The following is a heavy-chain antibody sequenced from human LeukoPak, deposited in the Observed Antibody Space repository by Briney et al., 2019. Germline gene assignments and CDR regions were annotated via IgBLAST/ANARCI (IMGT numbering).Heavy chain of an antibody. J-gene: IGHJ4*02. D-gene: IGHD6-13*01. V-gene: IGHV1-2*02. CDR3: ARVRGYSSSPYYFDY. CDR1: RYTFTGYY. CDR2: INPNSGGT. Sequence: ASVKVSCKASRYTFTGYYMHWVRQAPGQGLEWMGWINPNSGGTNYAQKFQGRVTMTRDTSISTAYMELSRLRSDDTAVYYCARVRGYSSSPYYFDYWGQGTLVTVSS.